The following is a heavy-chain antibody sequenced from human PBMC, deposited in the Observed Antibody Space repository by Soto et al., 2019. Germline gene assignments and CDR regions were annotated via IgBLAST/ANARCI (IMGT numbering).Heavy chain of an antibody. J-gene: IGHJ5*02. CDR3: ARKHSLDYIRWGLDP. CDR2: INPKSDDT. V-gene: IGHV1-2*02. D-gene: IGHD4-4*01. Sequence: ASVKVSCKASGYPFSDNQIHWLRRAPRQGLEWMGRINPKSDDTNYAQKFQGRVTMTRDTSIDTAYLELTGLTSDDTATYYCARKHSLDYIRWGLDPWGQGTLVTVSS. CDR1: GYPFSDNQ.